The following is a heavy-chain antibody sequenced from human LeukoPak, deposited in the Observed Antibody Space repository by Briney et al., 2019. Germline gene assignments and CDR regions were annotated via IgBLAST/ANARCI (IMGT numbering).Heavy chain of an antibody. J-gene: IGHJ4*02. V-gene: IGHV3-30*18. Sequence: GRSLRLSCAASRFTFSNYVMHWVRQAPGKGLEWVAVISYDGSDKYYADSVKGRFTISRDNSKNTLYLQMNSLRAEDTAVYYCAKDPRRYSRTGGYFDYWGQGTLVTVSS. CDR3: AKDPRRYSRTGGYFDY. D-gene: IGHD6-13*01. CDR2: ISYDGSDK. CDR1: RFTFSNYV.